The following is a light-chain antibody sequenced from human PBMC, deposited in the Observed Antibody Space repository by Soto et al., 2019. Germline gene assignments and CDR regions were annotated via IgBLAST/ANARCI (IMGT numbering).Light chain of an antibody. Sequence: DIQMPQSPSSLSASVGDRVTITCRASQSISSYLNWYQQKPGKAPQLLIYAASSLQSGVPSRFSGSGSGTDVTLTISSLQPEDFATYYCQQSYSTPLTFGGGTKVQIK. CDR3: QQSYSTPLT. J-gene: IGKJ4*02. CDR1: QSISSY. CDR2: AAS. V-gene: IGKV1-39*01.